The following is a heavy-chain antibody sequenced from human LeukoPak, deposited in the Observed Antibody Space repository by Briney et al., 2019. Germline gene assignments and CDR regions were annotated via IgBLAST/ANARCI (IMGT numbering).Heavy chain of an antibody. V-gene: IGHV5-51*01. D-gene: IGHD2-2*01. CDR1: GYRFTNYW. Sequence: GESLKISCKGSGYRFTNYWIGWVRQMPGKGLEWMGIIYPGDSDTRYSPSFQGQVTISADKSISTAYLQWSSLKASDTAMYYCARAMSRSVVPPAPGIPKDPFDYWGQGTLVTVSS. CDR3: ARAMSRSVVPPAPGIPKDPFDY. J-gene: IGHJ4*02. CDR2: IYPGDSDT.